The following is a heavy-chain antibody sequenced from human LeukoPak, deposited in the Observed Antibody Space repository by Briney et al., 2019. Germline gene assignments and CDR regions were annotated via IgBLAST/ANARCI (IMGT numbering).Heavy chain of an antibody. CDR3: ARASPGYCSSTSCYSVRGVISTSNDY. Sequence: SETLSLTCAVYGGSFSGYYWSWIRQPPGKGLEWIGEINHSGSTNYNPSLKSRVTISVDTSKNQSSLKLSSVTAADTAVYYCARASPGYCSSTSCYSVRGVISTSNDYWGQGTLVTVSS. V-gene: IGHV4-34*01. CDR1: GGSFSGYY. CDR2: INHSGST. J-gene: IGHJ4*02. D-gene: IGHD2-2*01.